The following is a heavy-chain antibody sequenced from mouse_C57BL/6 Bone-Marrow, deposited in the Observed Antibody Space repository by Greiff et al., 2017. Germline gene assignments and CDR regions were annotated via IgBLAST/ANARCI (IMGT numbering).Heavy chain of an antibody. Sequence: VQLQQPGAELVRPGSSVKLSCKASGYTFTSYWMDWVKQRPGQGLEWIGNIYPSDSETHYNQKFKDKATLTVDKSSSTAYMQLSSLTSEDSAVYYCARDYGYDRYFDVWGTGTTVTVSS. J-gene: IGHJ1*03. D-gene: IGHD2-2*01. CDR1: GYTFTSYW. CDR3: ARDYGYDRYFDV. V-gene: IGHV1-61*01. CDR2: IYPSDSET.